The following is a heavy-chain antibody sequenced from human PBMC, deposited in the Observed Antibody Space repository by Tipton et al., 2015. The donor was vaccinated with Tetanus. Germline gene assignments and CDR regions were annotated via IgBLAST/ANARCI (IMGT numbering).Heavy chain of an antibody. Sequence: LSLTCTVSGDSVTIGTYYWGWIRQPPGKGLEWIGSVYYSGTTYYNASLESRVTISIDTSKRQISMKLTSVTAADTAVYYCATQTDNWFDPWGQGILVTVSS. CDR3: ATQTDNWFDP. CDR2: VYYSGTT. V-gene: IGHV4-39*01. CDR1: GDSVTIGTYY. J-gene: IGHJ5*02.